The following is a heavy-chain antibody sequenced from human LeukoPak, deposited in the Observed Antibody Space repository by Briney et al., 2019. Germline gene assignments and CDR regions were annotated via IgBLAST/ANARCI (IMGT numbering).Heavy chain of an antibody. Sequence: SETLSLTCTVSGGSVSSGTYYWTWIRQPPGKGREWIGYISYSGSTNYNPSLKSRVTISVDTSKSQFSLNLSSVTAADTAVYYCARRGSGGRSFDIWGQGTMVTVSS. J-gene: IGHJ3*02. CDR2: ISYSGST. CDR3: ARRGSGGRSFDI. V-gene: IGHV4-61*01. D-gene: IGHD2-15*01. CDR1: GGSVSSGTYY.